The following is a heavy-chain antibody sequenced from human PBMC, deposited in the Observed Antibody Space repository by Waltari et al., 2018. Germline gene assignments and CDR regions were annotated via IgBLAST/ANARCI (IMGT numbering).Heavy chain of an antibody. CDR3: ARGFCSGGTCYGGG. CDR2: ITTNSGDI. D-gene: IGHD2-15*01. CDR1: GYTFTDYN. V-gene: IGHV1-2*02. J-gene: IGHJ4*02. Sequence: QVQLVQSGTEVKKPGASVKVSCKASGYTFTDYNVHWMRQAPGQGLEWMGWITTNSGDIIYAQKFQGRVTMTRDTSIRTAYMELRSLTSDDTAVYYCARGFCSGGTCYGGGWGQGTLVTVSS.